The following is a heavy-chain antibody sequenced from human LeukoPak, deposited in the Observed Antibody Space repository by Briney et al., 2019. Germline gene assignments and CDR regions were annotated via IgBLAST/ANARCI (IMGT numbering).Heavy chain of an antibody. CDR3: ARRPTCGGDCYFLDG. D-gene: IGHD2-21*02. CDR1: GFTFSSYS. J-gene: IGHJ4*02. Sequence: GGSLRLSCAASGFTFSSYSMNWGRQAPGKGLEWVSSISSDSTYIYYADSVRGRFTISRDNAKNSLYLQVNSLRAEDTAVYYCARRPTCGGDCYFLDGWGQASLLTVSS. CDR2: ISSDSTYI. V-gene: IGHV3-21*01.